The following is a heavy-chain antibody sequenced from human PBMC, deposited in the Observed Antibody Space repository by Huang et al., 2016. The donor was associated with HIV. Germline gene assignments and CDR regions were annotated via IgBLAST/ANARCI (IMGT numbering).Heavy chain of an antibody. D-gene: IGHD1-26*01. J-gene: IGHJ3*01. Sequence: EVQLVESGGGLVQPGGSLKLSCAASGFTFGGSAMHWVRQASGKGREWVGRIRTTDHRYGTAYATSVKGRFIISRDDSVNTAYLQMNSLKAEDTAVYYCTRHSIGWDRDPFDFWGQGTVVTVSS. CDR1: GFTFGGSA. CDR3: TRHSIGWDRDPFDF. CDR2: IRTTDHRYGT. V-gene: IGHV3-73*02.